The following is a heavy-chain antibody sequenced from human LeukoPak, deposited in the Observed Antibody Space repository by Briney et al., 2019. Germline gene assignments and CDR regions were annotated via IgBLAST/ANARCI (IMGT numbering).Heavy chain of an antibody. CDR1: GFTFSSYV. CDR2: ISGSGDST. CDR3: AKGLTRSYDY. V-gene: IGHV3-23*01. J-gene: IGHJ4*02. Sequence: GGSLRLSCAASGFTFSSYVMSWVRQAPGKGLEWVSGISGSGDSTYYADSVKGRFTISRDNSKNTLYLQVNSLRAGDTAVYYCAKGLTRSYDYWGQGTLVTVSS.